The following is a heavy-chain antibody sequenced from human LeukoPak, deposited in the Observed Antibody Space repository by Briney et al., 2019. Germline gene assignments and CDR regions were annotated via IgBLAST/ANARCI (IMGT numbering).Heavy chain of an antibody. CDR2: TYYRSKWYN. CDR3: ARVTGYMIEDYFDY. J-gene: IGHJ4*02. D-gene: IGHD3-22*01. CDR1: GDSVSSNSAA. V-gene: IGHV6-1*01. Sequence: SQTLSLTCAISGDSVSSNSAAWNWIRQSPSRGLEWLGRTYYRSKWYNDYAVSVKGRISINPDTSKNQFSLQLNSVTAADTAVYYCARVTGYMIEDYFDYWGQGTLVTVSS.